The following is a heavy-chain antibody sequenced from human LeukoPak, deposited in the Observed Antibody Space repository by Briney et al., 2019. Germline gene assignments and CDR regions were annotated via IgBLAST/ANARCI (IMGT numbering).Heavy chain of an antibody. Sequence: QPGGSLRLSCAASGFTFSSYGMHWVRQAPGKGLEWVAVIWYDGSNKYYADSVKGRFTISRDNSKNTLYLQMNSLRAEDTAVYYCAKVLYGDYTVPDYWGQGTLVTVSS. D-gene: IGHD4-17*01. CDR3: AKVLYGDYTVPDY. CDR1: GFTFSSYG. J-gene: IGHJ4*02. CDR2: IWYDGSNK. V-gene: IGHV3-30*02.